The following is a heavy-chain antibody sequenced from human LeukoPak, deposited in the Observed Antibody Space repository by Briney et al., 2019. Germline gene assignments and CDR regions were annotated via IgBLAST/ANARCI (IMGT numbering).Heavy chain of an antibody. Sequence: GGSLRLSCAASGFTFDSYGMSWVRQAPGKGLEWVSSISGSGGDIYYADSVKGRFTISRDNSKNTLVLQMNSLRAEDSAVYYCATDREGDPSAYYLVGGQGTLITVSS. V-gene: IGHV3-23*01. CDR1: GFTFDSYG. CDR2: ISGSGGDI. J-gene: IGHJ4*02. CDR3: ATDREGDPSAYYLV. D-gene: IGHD3-22*01.